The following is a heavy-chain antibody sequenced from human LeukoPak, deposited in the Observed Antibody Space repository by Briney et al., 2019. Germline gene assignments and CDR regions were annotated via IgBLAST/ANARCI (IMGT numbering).Heavy chain of an antibody. Sequence: ASVKVSCKVSGYTLTELSMHWVRQAPGKGLEWMGWINPYSGGRNNAQKFQGRVTMTRDTSISTAYMELSRLRSDDTAVYYCARGAEYYYYMDVWGKGTTV. CDR2: INPYSGGR. J-gene: IGHJ6*03. CDR1: GYTLTELS. CDR3: ARGAEYYYYMDV. V-gene: IGHV1-2*02.